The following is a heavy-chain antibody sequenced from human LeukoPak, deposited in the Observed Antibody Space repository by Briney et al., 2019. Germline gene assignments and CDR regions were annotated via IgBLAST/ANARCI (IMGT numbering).Heavy chain of an antibody. Sequence: GASVKVSCKASGYTFTSYGIHWVRQAPGQGLEWMGWINTNTGNPTYVQGFTGRFVFSLDTSVSTAYLQISSLKAEDTAVYYCARPRAVAGTAVAYWGQGTLVTVSS. V-gene: IGHV7-4-1*02. CDR3: ARPRAVAGTAVAY. CDR2: INTNTGNP. D-gene: IGHD6-19*01. CDR1: GYTFTSYG. J-gene: IGHJ4*02.